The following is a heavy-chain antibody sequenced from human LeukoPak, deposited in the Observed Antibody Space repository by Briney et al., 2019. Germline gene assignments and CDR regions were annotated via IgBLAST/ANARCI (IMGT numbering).Heavy chain of an antibody. Sequence: GGSLRLSCAASGFTFSNYAMSWVRQAPGKGLEWVSGISGSGGSTYYADSVKGRFTISRDDAKNSLYLQMNSLRAEDTGVYYCARGGGRRYFDYWGQGTLVTVSS. J-gene: IGHJ4*02. CDR2: ISGSGGST. V-gene: IGHV3-23*01. CDR1: GFTFSNYA. D-gene: IGHD6-25*01. CDR3: ARGGGRRYFDY.